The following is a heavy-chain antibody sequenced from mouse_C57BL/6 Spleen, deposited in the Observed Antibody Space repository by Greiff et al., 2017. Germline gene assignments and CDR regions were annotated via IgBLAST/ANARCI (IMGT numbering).Heavy chain of an antibody. J-gene: IGHJ2*01. CDR3: ARGGEIISTVVAYDMDY. D-gene: IGHD1-1*01. Sequence: VQLQQSGAELVKPGASVKLSCTASGFNIKDYYMHWVKQRTEQGLEWIGRIDPEDGETTYAPKFQGKATITADKSSNTAYLQLSILTSEVTAVYYCARGGEIISTVVAYDMDYWGQGTTLTVSS. V-gene: IGHV14-2*01. CDR2: IDPEDGET. CDR1: GFNIKDYY.